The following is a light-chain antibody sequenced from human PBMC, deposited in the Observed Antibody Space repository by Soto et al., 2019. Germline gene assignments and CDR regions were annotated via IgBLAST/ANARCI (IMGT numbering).Light chain of an antibody. CDR2: GAS. CDR1: QSVSSSY. CDR3: QQYAGLPYT. J-gene: IGKJ2*01. Sequence: EIVLTQSPGTLSLSPGERATLSCRASQSVSSSYLAWYQQKPGQAPRLLIYGASSRATGIPDRFSGSGSGTDFTVTISRLEPEDFAVYYCQQYAGLPYTFGQGTKLEI. V-gene: IGKV3-20*01.